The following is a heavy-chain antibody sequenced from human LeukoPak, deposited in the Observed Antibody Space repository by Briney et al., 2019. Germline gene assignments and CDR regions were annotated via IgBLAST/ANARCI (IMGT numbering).Heavy chain of an antibody. J-gene: IGHJ4*02. Sequence: GSLRLSCAASGFTFSSYSMNWVRQAPGKGLEWVSYISSSSSTIYYADSVKGRFTISRDNAKNSPYLQMNSLRAEDTAVYYCARELLQLWLRLDYWGQGTLVTVSS. V-gene: IGHV3-48*01. CDR2: ISSSSSTI. CDR3: ARELLQLWLRLDY. D-gene: IGHD5-18*01. CDR1: GFTFSSYS.